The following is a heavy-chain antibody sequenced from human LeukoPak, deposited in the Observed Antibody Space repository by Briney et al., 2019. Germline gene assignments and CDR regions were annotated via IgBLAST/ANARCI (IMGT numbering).Heavy chain of an antibody. CDR3: ARLYLKDYGDNDVGDY. CDR2: IVVGSGNT. D-gene: IGHD4-17*01. V-gene: IGHV1-58*01. Sequence: GTSVKVSCKASGFTFSSSAVQWVRQPRGQRLEWIGWIVVGSGNTNYAQKFQERVTIARDMSTSTAYMELSSLRSEDTAVYYCARLYLKDYGDNDVGDYWGQGTLVTVSS. CDR1: GFTFSSSA. J-gene: IGHJ4*02.